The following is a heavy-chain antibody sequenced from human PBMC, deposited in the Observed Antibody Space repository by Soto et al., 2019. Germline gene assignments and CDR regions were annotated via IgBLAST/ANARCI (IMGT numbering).Heavy chain of an antibody. CDR1: GGTFSSYA. CDR2: IIPIFGTA. V-gene: IGHV1-69*13. J-gene: IGHJ6*02. CDR3: ARGDFRYDSSGRLNYYYGMDV. D-gene: IGHD3-22*01. Sequence: SLKVSCKASGGTFSSYAISWVRQAPGQGLEWMGGIIPIFGTANYAQKFQGRVTITADESTSTAYMELSSLRSEDTAVYYCARGDFRYDSSGRLNYYYGMDVWGQGTTVTVSS.